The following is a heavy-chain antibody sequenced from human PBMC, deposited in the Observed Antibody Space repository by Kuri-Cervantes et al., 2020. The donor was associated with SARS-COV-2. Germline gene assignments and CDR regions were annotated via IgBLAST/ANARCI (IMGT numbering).Heavy chain of an antibody. CDR1: GYTFTGYY. CDR3: ARDLGPYGLEAASYSSSGYHGMDV. CDR2: INPNSGGT. Sequence: ASVKASCKASGYTFTGYYTHWVRQAPGQGLEWMGWINPNSGGTNYAQKFQGWVTMTRDTSISTAYMELSRLRSDDTAVYYCARDLGPYGLEAASYSSSGYHGMDVWGQGTTVTVSS. V-gene: IGHV1-2*04. D-gene: IGHD6-6*01. J-gene: IGHJ6*02.